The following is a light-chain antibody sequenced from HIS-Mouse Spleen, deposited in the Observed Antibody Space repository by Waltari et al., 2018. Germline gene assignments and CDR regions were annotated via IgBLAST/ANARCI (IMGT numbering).Light chain of an antibody. CDR1: QGSSSY. CDR2: AAS. J-gene: IGKJ1*01. Sequence: DIQLTQSPSFLSASVGDRVTITCRACQGSSSYLAWYQQKPGKAPKLLIYAASTLQSGVPSRFSGSGSGTECTLTISSLQPEDFATYYCQQLNSYPPTFGQGTKVEIK. CDR3: QQLNSYPPT. V-gene: IGKV1-9*01.